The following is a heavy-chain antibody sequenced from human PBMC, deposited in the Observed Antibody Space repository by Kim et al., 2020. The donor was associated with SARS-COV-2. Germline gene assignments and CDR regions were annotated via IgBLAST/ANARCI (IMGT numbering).Heavy chain of an antibody. V-gene: IGHV3-48*04. CDR3: STTLNSFYYGSGPF. CDR1: AFTFTNYD. J-gene: IGHJ4*02. Sequence: GGSLRLSCVASAFTFTNYDLNWVRQAPGKGLEWLAYIDSGSTIIQHTDSVRGRFTISRDNAKNSLYLQMNGLRVEDTAVYYCSTTLNSFYYGSGPFWGQGTLVSVSS. D-gene: IGHD3-10*01. CDR2: IDSGSTII.